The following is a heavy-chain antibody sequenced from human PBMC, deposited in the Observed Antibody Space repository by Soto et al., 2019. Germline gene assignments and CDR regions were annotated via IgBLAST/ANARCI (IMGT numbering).Heavy chain of an antibody. CDR1: GFTFSSYG. V-gene: IGHV3-33*01. D-gene: IGHD3-10*01. J-gene: IGHJ6*02. CDR3: ARDEGLGVNYYYYGMDV. CDR2: IWYDGNNK. Sequence: QVQLVESGGGVVQPGRSLRLSCAASGFTFSSYGMHWVRQAPGKGLEWVAVIWYDGNNKYYADSVKGRFTISRDNSNNTLFLQMNRLRSEDTAVYYCARDEGLGVNYYYYGMDVWGQGTTVTVSS.